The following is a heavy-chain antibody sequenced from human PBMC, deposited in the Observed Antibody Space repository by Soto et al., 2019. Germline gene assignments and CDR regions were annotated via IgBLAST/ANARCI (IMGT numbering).Heavy chain of an antibody. J-gene: IGHJ5*02. D-gene: IGHD1-26*01. Sequence: SVKVSCKASGGTFSSYAISWLRQAPGQGLEWMGGIIPIFGTANYAQKFQGRVTITADESTSTAYMELSSLRSEDTAVYYCARDQGKSWELLDAWFDPWGQGTLVTVSS. CDR1: GGTFSSYA. V-gene: IGHV1-69*13. CDR3: ARDQGKSWELLDAWFDP. CDR2: IIPIFGTA.